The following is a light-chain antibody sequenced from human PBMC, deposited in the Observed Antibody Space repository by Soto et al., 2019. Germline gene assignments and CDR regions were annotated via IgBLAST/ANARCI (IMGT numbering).Light chain of an antibody. CDR1: NIGSKS. CDR2: DDS. J-gene: IGLJ1*01. V-gene: IGLV3-21*02. CDR3: QVWDSSSDHSYV. Sequence: SYDLTQPPSVSVAPGQTARITCGGNNIGSKSVHWYQQKQGQAPVLVVYDDSDRPSGIPERFSGSNSGNTATLTISRVEAGDEADYYCQVWDSSSDHSYVFGTGNKVTVL.